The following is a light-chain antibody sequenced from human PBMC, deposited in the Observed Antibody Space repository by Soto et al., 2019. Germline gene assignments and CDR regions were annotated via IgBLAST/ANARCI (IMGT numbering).Light chain of an antibody. CDR2: DAS. CDR3: HQRTRWPPT. CDR1: QTISVY. V-gene: IGKV3-11*01. Sequence: EIVLTPSPATLSLSPGARASLSCRASQTISVYLAWYQQKPGQAPRLLIYDASNRATGIPARFSGSGSGTDFTLTISSLEPEDFAVYYCHQRTRWPPTFGGGKRVEI. J-gene: IGKJ4*01.